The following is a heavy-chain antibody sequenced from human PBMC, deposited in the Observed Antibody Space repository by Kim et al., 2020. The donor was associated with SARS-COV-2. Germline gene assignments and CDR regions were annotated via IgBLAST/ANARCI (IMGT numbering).Heavy chain of an antibody. Sequence: GESLKISCKGSGYSFTSYWIGWVRQMPGKGLEWMGIIYPGDSDTRYSPSFQGQVTISADKSISTAYLQWSSLKASDTAMYYCARIPTLPPYSSGWYGLDYWGQGTLVTVSS. D-gene: IGHD6-19*01. CDR2: IYPGDSDT. CDR1: GYSFTSYW. V-gene: IGHV5-51*01. J-gene: IGHJ4*02. CDR3: ARIPTLPPYSSGWYGLDY.